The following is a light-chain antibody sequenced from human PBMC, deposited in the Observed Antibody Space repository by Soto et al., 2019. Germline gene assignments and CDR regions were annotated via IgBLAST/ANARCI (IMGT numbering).Light chain of an antibody. J-gene: IGKJ2*03. CDR3: QQTYRTLDS. CDR1: QSIRTY. CDR2: NAS. V-gene: IGKV1-39*01. Sequence: DIQVTQSPSSLSASVGDRVTITCRASQSIRTYLNWYQERPGKPPKLLIHNASTLQSGVPSRFSGSGSGTDFTLTISSLQPEDFATYYCQQTYRTLDSLGQGTKLEIK.